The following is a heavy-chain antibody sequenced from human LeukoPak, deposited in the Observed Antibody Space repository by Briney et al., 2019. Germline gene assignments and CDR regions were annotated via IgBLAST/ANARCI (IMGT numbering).Heavy chain of an antibody. CDR3: ARDRSASPCFDY. Sequence: PEGSLRLSCAASGFTFSSYSMNWVRQAPGKGLEWVSSISSSSSYIYYADSVKGRFTISRDNAKNSLYLQMNSLRAEDTAVYYCARDRSASPCFDYWGQGTLVTVSS. D-gene: IGHD1-26*01. V-gene: IGHV3-21*01. CDR2: ISSSSSYI. CDR1: GFTFSSYS. J-gene: IGHJ4*02.